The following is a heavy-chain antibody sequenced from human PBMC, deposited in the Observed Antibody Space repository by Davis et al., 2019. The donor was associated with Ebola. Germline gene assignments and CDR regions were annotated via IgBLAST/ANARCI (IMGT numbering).Heavy chain of an antibody. D-gene: IGHD2-2*02. CDR1: GITFSSHS. Sequence: GEFLKISCAASGITFSSHSMNWVRQSSGKGLEWVSAIYSGGSTYYADSVTGRFTISRHNSKNTQYLQMNSLRAEDTAVYYCASIRYYYYGMDVWGQGTTVTVSS. V-gene: IGHV3-53*04. CDR2: IYSGGST. J-gene: IGHJ6*02. CDR3: ASIRYYYYGMDV.